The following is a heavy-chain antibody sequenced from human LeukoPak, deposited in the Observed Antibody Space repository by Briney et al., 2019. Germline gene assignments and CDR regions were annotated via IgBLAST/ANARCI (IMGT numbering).Heavy chain of an antibody. CDR1: GGSISSSSYY. V-gene: IGHV4-39*07. J-gene: IGHJ5*02. D-gene: IGHD6-13*01. Sequence: SETLSLTCTVSGGSISSSSYYWGWIRQPPGKGLEWIGSIYYSGSTYYNPSLKSRVTISVDTSKNQFSLKLSSVTAADTAVYYCARRTGAAATPELHWFDPWGQGTLVTVSS. CDR3: ARRTGAAATPELHWFDP. CDR2: IYYSGST.